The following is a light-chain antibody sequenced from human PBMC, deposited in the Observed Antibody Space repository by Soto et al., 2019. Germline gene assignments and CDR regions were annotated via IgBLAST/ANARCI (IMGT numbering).Light chain of an antibody. CDR1: NSDVGRYNF. CDR2: AVS. Sequence: LTQPRSVSGSPGQSVTISCTGTNSDVGRYNFVSWYQQLPGKAPKLLISAVSQRPSGVPDRFSGSKSGNTASLTISGLQADDEADYFCYSYTASDIWVFGGGTKVTVL. V-gene: IGLV2-11*01. CDR3: YSYTASDIWV. J-gene: IGLJ3*02.